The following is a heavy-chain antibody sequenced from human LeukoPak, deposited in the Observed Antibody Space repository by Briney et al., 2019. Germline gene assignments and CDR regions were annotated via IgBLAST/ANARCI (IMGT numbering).Heavy chain of an antibody. CDR2: IYQSGST. Sequence: SETLSLTCTVSGGSISSSSYYWGWIRQPPGKGLEWIGSIYQSGSTYYNPSLKSRVTISVDTSKNQFSLKLSSVTAADTAVYYCARASEGSLKGQGPDYYYGMDVWGQGTTVTVSS. J-gene: IGHJ6*02. CDR3: ARASEGSLKGQGPDYYYGMDV. D-gene: IGHD1-14*01. CDR1: GGSISSSSYY. V-gene: IGHV4-39*01.